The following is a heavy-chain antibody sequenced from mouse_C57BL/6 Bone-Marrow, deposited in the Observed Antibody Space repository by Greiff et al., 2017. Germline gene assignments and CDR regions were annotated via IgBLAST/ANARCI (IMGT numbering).Heavy chain of an antibody. CDR1: GPSLSTLGLG. D-gene: IGHD1-1*01. J-gene: IGHJ2*01. CDR2: FWWDDDK. CDR3: ARVAYYGSSYHC. V-gene: IGHV8-8*01. Sequence: QVTLKVSAPGILQSSQTPSLTCSFSGPSLSTLGLGVGWIRHPSGKGLEWPAHFWWDDDKYYNPALKGLLPISKAPSNNQVFLKIASVDTAETATYYCARVAYYGSSYHCWGQGSTLT.